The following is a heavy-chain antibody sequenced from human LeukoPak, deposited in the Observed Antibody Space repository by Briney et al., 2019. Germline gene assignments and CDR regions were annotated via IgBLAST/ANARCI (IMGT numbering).Heavy chain of an antibody. D-gene: IGHD3-10*01. CDR1: GFTFSSYA. CDR3: ARVGYKRITMVRGASGGYYYMDV. V-gene: IGHV3-30*04. Sequence: GRSLRLSCAASGFTFSSYAMHWVRQAPGKGLEWVAVISYDGSNKYYADSVKGRFTISRDNSKNTLYLQMNSLRAEDTAVYYCARVGYKRITMVRGASGGYYYMDVWGKGTSVTVSS. CDR2: ISYDGSNK. J-gene: IGHJ6*03.